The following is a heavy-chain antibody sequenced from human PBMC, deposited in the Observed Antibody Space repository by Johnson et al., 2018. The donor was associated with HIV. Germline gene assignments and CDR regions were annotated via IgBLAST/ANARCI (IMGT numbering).Heavy chain of an antibody. CDR2: ISFDGST. D-gene: IGHD2-2*01. CDR1: GFTFSSYA. Sequence: QVQLVESRGVLVQPGGSLRLSCAASGFTFSSYAMSWVRQAPGKGLEWVAVISFDGSTYYADSVKGRFTISRDNSKNTLYLQMNSLRAEDTAVYYCAKTAAADAFDIWGQGTMVTVSS. J-gene: IGHJ3*02. V-gene: IGHV3-30-3*02. CDR3: AKTAAADAFDI.